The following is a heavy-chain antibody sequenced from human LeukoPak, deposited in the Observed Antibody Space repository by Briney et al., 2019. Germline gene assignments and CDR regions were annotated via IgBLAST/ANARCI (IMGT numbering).Heavy chain of an antibody. Sequence: SVKVSCKASGGTFSSYAISWVRQAPGQGLEWMGGIIPIFGTANYAQKFQGRVTITADESTSTAYMELSSLRSEDTAVYYCARDYGGVRPAQYPAYYYYYGMDVWDQGTTVTVSS. V-gene: IGHV1-69*13. D-gene: IGHD2-2*01. J-gene: IGHJ6*02. CDR3: ARDYGGVRPAQYPAYYYYYGMDV. CDR1: GGTFSSYA. CDR2: IIPIFGTA.